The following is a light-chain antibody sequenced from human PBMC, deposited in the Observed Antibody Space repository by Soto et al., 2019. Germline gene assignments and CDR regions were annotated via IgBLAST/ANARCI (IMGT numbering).Light chain of an antibody. CDR1: NRDVGSYNL. Sequence: QSVLTQPASVSGSPGQSITIACTGTNRDVGSYNLVSWYQQRPAKAPKLLIYEGTQRPSGVSSRFSGSKSGNTASLTISGLQAEDEADYYCCSYASSSSYVFGTGTKVTVL. CDR3: CSYASSSSYV. J-gene: IGLJ1*01. CDR2: EGT. V-gene: IGLV2-23*01.